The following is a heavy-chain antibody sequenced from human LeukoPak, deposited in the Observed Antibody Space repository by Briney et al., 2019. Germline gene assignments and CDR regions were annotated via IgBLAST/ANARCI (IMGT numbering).Heavy chain of an antibody. CDR3: ARSLPYGTTWYGRSDF. V-gene: IGHV3-7*03. D-gene: IGHD6-13*01. J-gene: IGHJ4*02. CDR2: IRQDGDTK. Sequence: GGSLRLSCAASGFPFNAYWMTWVRQAPGKGLEWVANIRQDGDTKYYVDSVKGRFTISRDDAMNSLYLQMNSLRAEDTAIYYCARSLPYGTTWYGRSDFWGQGTLVTVSS. CDR1: GFPFNAYW.